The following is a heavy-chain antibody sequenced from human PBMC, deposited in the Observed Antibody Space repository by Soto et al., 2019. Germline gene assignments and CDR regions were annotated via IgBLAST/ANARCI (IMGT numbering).Heavy chain of an antibody. V-gene: IGHV1-3*01. J-gene: IGHJ4*02. CDR3: ARDRYIVVVPAATPAPFDY. CDR1: GYTFTSYA. Sequence: LLKGYCKGAGYTFTSYAMHWVRQKPGQRLEWMGWINAGNGNTKYSQKFQGRVTITRDTSASTAYMELSSLRSEDTAVYYCARDRYIVVVPAATPAPFDYWGQGTLVTVSS. D-gene: IGHD2-2*01. CDR2: INAGNGNT.